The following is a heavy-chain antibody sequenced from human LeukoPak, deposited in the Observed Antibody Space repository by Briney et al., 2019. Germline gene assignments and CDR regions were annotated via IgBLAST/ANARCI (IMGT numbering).Heavy chain of an antibody. V-gene: IGHV1-69*06. J-gene: IGHJ6*03. CDR2: IIPIFGTA. Sequence: SVKVSCKASAGTFSSYAISWMRQAPGQGLEWMGGIIPIFGTANYAQKFQGRVTITADKSTSTAYMELSSLRSEDTAVYYCARGKWELLLGYYYYMDVWSKGTTVTISS. D-gene: IGHD1-26*01. CDR3: ARGKWELLLGYYYYMDV. CDR1: AGTFSSYA.